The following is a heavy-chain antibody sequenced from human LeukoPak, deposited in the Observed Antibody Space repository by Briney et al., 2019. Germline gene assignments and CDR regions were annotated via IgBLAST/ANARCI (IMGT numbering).Heavy chain of an antibody. D-gene: IGHD1-20*01. V-gene: IGHV3-7*01. J-gene: IGHJ5*02. CDR2: IKQGGSEK. CDR1: GFTFSNAW. Sequence: PGGSLRLSCAASGFTFSNAWMSWVRQAPGKGLEWVANIKQGGSEKYYVDSVKGRFTISRDNAKNSLYLQMNSLRAEDTAVYYCARVRYNWKLEWWFDPWGQGTLVTVSS. CDR3: ARVRYNWKLEWWFDP.